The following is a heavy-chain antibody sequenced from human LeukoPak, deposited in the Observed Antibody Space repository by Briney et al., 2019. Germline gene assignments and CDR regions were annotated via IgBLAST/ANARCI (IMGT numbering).Heavy chain of an antibody. D-gene: IGHD5-12*01. CDR3: ARDLLYSLDF. J-gene: IGHJ4*02. V-gene: IGHV6-1*01. CDR1: GDTVSSNGAA. CDR2: TYYRSKWYN. Sequence: SQTLSLTCAISGDTVSSNGAAWNWIRQSPSRGLEWLGRTYYRSKWYNDYALSVKSRITINPDTSKNQFSLQLNSVTPEDAAVYYCARDLLYSLDFWGQGTLVTVSS.